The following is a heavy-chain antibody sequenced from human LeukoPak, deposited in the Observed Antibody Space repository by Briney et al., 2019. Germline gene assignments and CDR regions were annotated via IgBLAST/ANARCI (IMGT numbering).Heavy chain of an antibody. CDR3: AKVYGSRGY. Sequence: PGGSLRLSCAASGFTFSTFPMSWVRQAPGKGLEWVSGIGASGGSTYYADSVKGRSTISRDNSKNTLYLQMNSLRAEDTAIYYCAKVYGSRGYWGQGTLVTVSS. V-gene: IGHV3-23*01. D-gene: IGHD3-10*01. CDR1: GFTFSTFP. CDR2: IGASGGST. J-gene: IGHJ4*02.